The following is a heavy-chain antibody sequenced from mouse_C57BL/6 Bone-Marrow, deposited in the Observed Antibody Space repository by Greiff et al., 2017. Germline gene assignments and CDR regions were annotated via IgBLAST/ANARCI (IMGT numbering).Heavy chain of an antibody. D-gene: IGHD2-12*01. V-gene: IGHV1-82*01. Sequence: QVPLQQSGPELVKPGASVKISCKASGYAFSSSWMNWVKQRPGKGLEWIGRIYPGDGDTNYNGKFKGKATLTADKSSSTAYMQLSSLTSEDSAVYFCARLRYYAMDYWGQGTSVTVSS. CDR1: GYAFSSSW. CDR3: ARLRYYAMDY. CDR2: IYPGDGDT. J-gene: IGHJ4*01.